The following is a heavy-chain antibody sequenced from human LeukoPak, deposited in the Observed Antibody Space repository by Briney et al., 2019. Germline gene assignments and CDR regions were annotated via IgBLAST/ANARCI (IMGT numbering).Heavy chain of an antibody. CDR2: IIPIFGTA. D-gene: IGHD2-2*01. Sequence: SVKVSCKTSGGTFSSHVISWVRQAPGQGLEWMGGIIPIFGTANYAQKFQGRVTITADKSTNKVYMELSGRRSDDTAIYFCARVNGYCSSISCFLDYWGQGTLVTVSS. CDR3: ARVNGYCSSISCFLDY. J-gene: IGHJ4*02. V-gene: IGHV1-69*06. CDR1: GGTFSSHV.